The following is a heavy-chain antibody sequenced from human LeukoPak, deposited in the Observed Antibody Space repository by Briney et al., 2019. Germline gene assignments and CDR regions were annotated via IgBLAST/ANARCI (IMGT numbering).Heavy chain of an antibody. V-gene: IGHV4-39*07. CDR1: GGSISSSSYY. D-gene: IGHD1-26*01. Sequence: SETLSLTCTVSGGSISSSSYYWGWIRQPPGTGLEWIGSIYHSGSTYYNPSLKRRVTISVDTSKNQFSLKLSSVTAADTAVYYCARVRGSSGSYEYYHYMDVWGKGTTVTISS. CDR2: IYHSGST. CDR3: ARVRGSSGSYEYYHYMDV. J-gene: IGHJ6*03.